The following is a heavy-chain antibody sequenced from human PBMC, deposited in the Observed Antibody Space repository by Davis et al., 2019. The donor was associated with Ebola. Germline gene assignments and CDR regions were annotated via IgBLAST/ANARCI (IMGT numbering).Heavy chain of an antibody. Sequence: PSETLSLTCAISGDSVSSAGWNWIRQSPSRGLEWLGRTYYKSQWYNDYAVSVKSRITINPDTSKNQFSLQLNSVTPEDTALYYCARGWLRGGMDVWGEGTTVTV. J-gene: IGHJ6*02. CDR1: GDSVSSAG. D-gene: IGHD5-18*01. CDR2: TYYKSQWYN. V-gene: IGHV6-1*01. CDR3: ARGWLRGGMDV.